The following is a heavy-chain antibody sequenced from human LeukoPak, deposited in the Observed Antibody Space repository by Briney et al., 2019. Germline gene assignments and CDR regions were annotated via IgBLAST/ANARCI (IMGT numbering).Heavy chain of an antibody. CDR1: GGSISSSSYY. J-gene: IGHJ4*02. V-gene: IGHV4-39*01. Sequence: SETLSLTCTVSGGSISSSSYYWGWIRQPPGKGLEWIGSIYYSGSTYYNPSPKSRVTISVDTSKNQFSLKLSSVTAADTAVYYCARVIAVAGIIYFDYWGQGTLVTVSS. D-gene: IGHD6-19*01. CDR3: ARVIAVAGIIYFDY. CDR2: IYYSGST.